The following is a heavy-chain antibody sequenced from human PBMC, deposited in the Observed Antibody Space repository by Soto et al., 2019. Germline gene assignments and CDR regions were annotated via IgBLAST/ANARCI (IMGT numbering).Heavy chain of an antibody. CDR3: ANRGGGRYDSSYFDY. CDR1: GFTFSSYG. Sequence: QVPLVESGGGVVQPGRSLRLSCAASGFTFSSYGMHWVRQAPGKGLEWVAVISYDGSNKYYADSVKGRFTISRDNSKYTLYLQMNSWRAEDTAVYYCANRGGGRYDSSYFDYWGQGTLVTVSS. V-gene: IGHV3-30*18. CDR2: ISYDGSNK. J-gene: IGHJ4*02. D-gene: IGHD3-22*01.